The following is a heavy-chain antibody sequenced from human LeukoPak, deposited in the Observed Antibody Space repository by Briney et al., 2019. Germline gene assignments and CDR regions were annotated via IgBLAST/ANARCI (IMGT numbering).Heavy chain of an antibody. CDR1: GFSFDSYA. V-gene: IGHV3-23*01. CDR2: ISGSGGSA. Sequence: GGSLRLSCAASGFSFDSYAMSWVRQAPGKGLEWLSSISGSGGSAYYADSVKGRFTTSRDNSKNTLFLQMNGLRAEDTAIYYCAKRRWYSTQNDNWFDPWGQGTLVTVSS. J-gene: IGHJ5*02. D-gene: IGHD6-13*01. CDR3: AKRRWYSTQNDNWFDP.